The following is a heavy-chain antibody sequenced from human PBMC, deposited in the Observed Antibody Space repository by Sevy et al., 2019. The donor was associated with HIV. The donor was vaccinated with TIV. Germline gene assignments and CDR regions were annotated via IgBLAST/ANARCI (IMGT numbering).Heavy chain of an antibody. V-gene: IGHV3-15*01. Sequence: GGSLRLSCAASGFTFSNAWMSWVRQAPGKGLEWVGRIKSKTDGGTTDYAAPVKGRFTISRDDSKNTLYLQMNSLKTEDTAVYYCTTDPGYYYDSSGYYGNPVDYWGQGTLVTVSS. J-gene: IGHJ4*02. CDR2: IKSKTDGGTT. CDR1: GFTFSNAW. CDR3: TTDPGYYYDSSGYYGNPVDY. D-gene: IGHD3-22*01.